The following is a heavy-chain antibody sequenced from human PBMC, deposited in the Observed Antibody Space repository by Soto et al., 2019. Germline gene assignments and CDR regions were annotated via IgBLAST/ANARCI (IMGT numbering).Heavy chain of an antibody. D-gene: IGHD6-6*01. CDR1: GFTFSSYS. J-gene: IGHJ5*02. Sequence: GGSLRLSCAASGFTFSSYSMNWVRQAPGKGLEWVSYISSSSSTIYYADSVKGRFTISRDNAKNSLYLQMNSLREEDTAVYYCARKSSVPRSVSHHNWFDPWGQGTLVTVSS. CDR3: ARKSSVPRSVSHHNWFDP. CDR2: ISSSSSTI. V-gene: IGHV3-48*02.